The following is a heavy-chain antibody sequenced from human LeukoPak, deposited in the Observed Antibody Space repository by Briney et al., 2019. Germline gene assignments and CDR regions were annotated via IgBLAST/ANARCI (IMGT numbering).Heavy chain of an antibody. CDR2: INTNTGNP. D-gene: IGHD6-13*01. J-gene: IGHJ6*02. Sequence: GASVKVSCKASGYTFTSYAMNWARQAPGQGLEWMGWINTNTGNPTYAQGFTGRFVFSLDTSVSTTYLQISSLKAEDTAVYYCARVLYSSSWPYYYGMDVWGQGTTVTVSS. CDR1: GYTFTSYA. V-gene: IGHV7-4-1*02. CDR3: ARVLYSSSWPYYYGMDV.